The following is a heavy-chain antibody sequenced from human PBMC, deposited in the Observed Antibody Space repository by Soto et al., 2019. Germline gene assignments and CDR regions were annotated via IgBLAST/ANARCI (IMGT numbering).Heavy chain of an antibody. CDR1: GGSVSSGSYY. CDR3: AVGNSGSKPGFFDY. CDR2: IYYSGST. V-gene: IGHV4-61*01. Sequence: SETLSLTCTVSGGSVSSGSYYWSWIRQPPGKGLEWIGYIYYSGSTNYNPSLKSRVTISVDTSKNQFSLKLSSVTAADTAVYYCAVGNSGSKPGFFDYWGQGSLVIVSS. D-gene: IGHD5-12*01. J-gene: IGHJ4*02.